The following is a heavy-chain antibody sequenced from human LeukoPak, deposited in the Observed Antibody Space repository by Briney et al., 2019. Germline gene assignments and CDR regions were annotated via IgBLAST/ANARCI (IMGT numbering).Heavy chain of an antibody. D-gene: IGHD3-22*01. Sequence: PGGSLRLSCAASGFTFSTYEMNWVRQAPGKGLEWISYISISGTTIYYADSVKGRFTISRDNAKNTLYLQMNNLRPEDTAVYYCARDNYDSSGPYYFDYWGQGTLVTVSS. CDR3: ARDNYDSSGPYYFDY. CDR1: GFTFSTYE. CDR2: ISISGTTI. V-gene: IGHV3-48*03. J-gene: IGHJ4*02.